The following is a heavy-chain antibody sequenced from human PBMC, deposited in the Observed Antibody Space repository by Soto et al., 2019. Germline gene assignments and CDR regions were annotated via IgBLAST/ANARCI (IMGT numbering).Heavy chain of an antibody. V-gene: IGHV4-34*09. D-gene: IGHD1-26*01. CDR3: AREGGSSTGDFDF. CDR2: IYYSGST. CDR1: GGSFSGYY. Sequence: SETLSLTCAVYGGSFSGYYWSWIRQPPGKGLEWIGYIYYSGSTYYNPSLRSRVTISVDTSKNQFSLKLSSVTAADTAVYYCAREGGSSTGDFDFWGQGTLVTVSS. J-gene: IGHJ4*02.